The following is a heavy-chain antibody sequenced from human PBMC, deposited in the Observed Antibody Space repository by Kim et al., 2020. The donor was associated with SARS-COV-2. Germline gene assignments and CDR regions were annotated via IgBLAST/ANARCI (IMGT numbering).Heavy chain of an antibody. J-gene: IGHJ4*02. D-gene: IGHD5-18*01. CDR3: ARSVVTAMVPLDY. V-gene: IGHV1-69*13. CDR2: IIPIFGTA. CDR1: GGTFSSYA. Sequence: SVKVSCKASGGTFSSYAISWVRQAPGQGLEWMGGIIPIFGTANYAQKFQGRVTITADDSTSTAYMELSSLRSEDTAVYYCARSVVTAMVPLDYWGQGTLVTVSS.